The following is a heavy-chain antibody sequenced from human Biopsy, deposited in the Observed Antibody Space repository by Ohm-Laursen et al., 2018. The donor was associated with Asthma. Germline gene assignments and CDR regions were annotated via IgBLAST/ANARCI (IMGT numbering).Heavy chain of an antibody. CDR2: VSWNSRDI. J-gene: IGHJ6*02. V-gene: IGHV3-9*01. CDR3: ASYEVVTAILPMDV. CDR1: GFTFDDFA. Sequence: SLRLSCTASGFTFDDFAMHWVRQAPGKGLEWVASVSWNSRDIAYADSVKGRFTIARDNSKNTVYLQMNSLRAEDTAVYYCASYEVVTAILPMDVWGQGTTVTVSS. D-gene: IGHD2-21*02.